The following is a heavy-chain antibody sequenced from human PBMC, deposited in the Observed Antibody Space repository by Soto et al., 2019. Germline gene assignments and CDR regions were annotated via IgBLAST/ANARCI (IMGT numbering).Heavy chain of an antibody. J-gene: IGHJ4*02. V-gene: IGHV3-30*18. CDR3: AKDQEILGATYYFDY. CDR2: ISYDGSNK. Sequence: GGSLRLSCAASGFTFSSYGMHWVRQAPGKGLEWVAVISYDGSNKYYADSVKGRFTISRDNSKNTLYLQMNSLRAEDTAVYYCAKDQEILGATYYFDYWGQGT. CDR1: GFTFSSYG. D-gene: IGHD1-26*01.